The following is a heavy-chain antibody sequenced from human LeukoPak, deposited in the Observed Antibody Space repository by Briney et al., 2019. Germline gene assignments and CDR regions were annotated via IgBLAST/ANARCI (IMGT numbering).Heavy chain of an antibody. CDR1: EFPFSNFP. Sequence: GGSLRLSCAASEFPFSNFPMSWVRQPPGKGLEWVSGISSSGSDTYYTESVKGRFTISRDSSKKTVYLEMNSLRPEDTAVYYCARGKSGYDWDYWGQGTLVSVSS. J-gene: IGHJ4*02. D-gene: IGHD5-12*01. CDR3: ARGKSGYDWDY. V-gene: IGHV3-23*01. CDR2: ISSSGSDT.